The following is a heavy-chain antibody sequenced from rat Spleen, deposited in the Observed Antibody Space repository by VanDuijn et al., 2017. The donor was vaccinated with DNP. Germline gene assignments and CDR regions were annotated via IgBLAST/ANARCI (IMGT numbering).Heavy chain of an antibody. CDR2: TSPSGGST. D-gene: IGHD1-3*01. CDR3: ASLNYGRATWFAY. J-gene: IGHJ3*01. CDR1: GFTFSDYN. V-gene: IGHV5-25*01. Sequence: EVQLVESGGDLVPPGRSLKLSCAASGFTFSDYNMAWVRQAPKKGLEWVASTSPSGGSTYYRDSVKGRFTVSRDNAKSSLFLQMDSLRSEDTATYYCASLNYGRATWFAYWGQGTLVTVSS.